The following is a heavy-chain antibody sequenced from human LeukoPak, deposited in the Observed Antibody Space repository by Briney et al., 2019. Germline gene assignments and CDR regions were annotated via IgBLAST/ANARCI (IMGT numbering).Heavy chain of an antibody. J-gene: IGHJ4*02. Sequence: GALRLSCAASGFTLSSYSMNWVRQAPGKGLEWVPSISSSSNYIYYTDSVKGRFTISRDNAKNSLYLQMNSLRAEDTAVYYCARAGQGYSSGSWGQGTLVTVSS. CDR3: ARAGQGYSSGS. D-gene: IGHD2-15*01. CDR1: GFTLSSYS. V-gene: IGHV3-21*01. CDR2: ISSSSNYI.